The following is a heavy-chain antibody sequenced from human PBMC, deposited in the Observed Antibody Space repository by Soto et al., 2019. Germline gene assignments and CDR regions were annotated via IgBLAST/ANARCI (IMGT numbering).Heavy chain of an antibody. J-gene: IGHJ4*02. CDR2: ITSSGDSV. CDR1: GFIFNEFY. D-gene: IGHD2-15*01. CDR3: ARYGSGSAVY. Sequence: SGGSLRLSCAASGFIFNEFYMAWIRQVPGKGLEWVSYITSSGDSVYYADSVKGRFTISRDNAKKSLYLQLNSLRVEDTAVYYCARYGSGSAVYWGQGTLVTVSS. V-gene: IGHV3-11*01.